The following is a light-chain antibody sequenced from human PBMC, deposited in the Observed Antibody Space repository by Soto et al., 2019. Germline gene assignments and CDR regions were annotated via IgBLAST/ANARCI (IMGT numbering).Light chain of an antibody. J-gene: IGKJ2*03. Sequence: IPMTQSPLFLSASVGDRVTITCQASQDITNYLNWYQQKPGKAPKLLIYDASMLESGVPSRFTGSGSGTHFTLTISGLQPEDIATFYCQQYDGFPYSFGQGTKLEIK. CDR2: DAS. V-gene: IGKV1-33*01. CDR3: QQYDGFPYS. CDR1: QDITNY.